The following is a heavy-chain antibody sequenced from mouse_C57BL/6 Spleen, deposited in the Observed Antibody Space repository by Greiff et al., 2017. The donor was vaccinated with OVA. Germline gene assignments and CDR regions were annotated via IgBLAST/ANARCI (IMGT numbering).Heavy chain of an antibody. V-gene: IGHV1-42*01. CDR3: ARRLREDYFDY. CDR1: GYSFTGYY. CDR2: INPSTGGT. D-gene: IGHD1-1*01. J-gene: IGHJ2*01. Sequence: VQLKQSGPELVKPGASVQISCKASGYSFTGYYMNWVKQSPEKSLEWIGEINPSTGGTTSNQKFKAKATLTLDKSSSTAYMQLKILTSEDSAVYYCARRLREDYFDYWGQGTTLTVSS.